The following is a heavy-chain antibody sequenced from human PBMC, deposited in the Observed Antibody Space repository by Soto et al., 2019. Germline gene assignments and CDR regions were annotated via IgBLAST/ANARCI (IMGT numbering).Heavy chain of an antibody. CDR1: GYSFTSYW. CDR2: IYPGDSDT. V-gene: IGHV5-51*01. J-gene: IGHJ6*02. Sequence: GESLKISCKGSGYSFTSYWIGWVRQMPGKGLEWMGIIYPGDSDTRYSPSFQGQVTISADKSISTAYLQWSSLKASDTAMYYCASSRLQLAGTNYYYGMDVWGQGTTVTAP. CDR3: ASSRLQLAGTNYYYGMDV. D-gene: IGHD6-19*01.